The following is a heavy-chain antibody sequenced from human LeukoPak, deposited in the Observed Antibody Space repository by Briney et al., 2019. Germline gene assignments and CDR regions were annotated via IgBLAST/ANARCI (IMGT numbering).Heavy chain of an antibody. CDR3: ARLTPRSITMSWRWFDP. J-gene: IGHJ5*02. CDR2: INPNSGGT. V-gene: IGHV1-2*02. CDR1: GYTFTGYY. Sequence: GASVKVSCKASGYTFTGYYMHWVRQAPGQGLEWMGWINPNSGGTNYAQKFQGRVTMTRDTSISTAYMELSRLRSDDTAVYYCARLTPRSITMSWRWFDPWGQGTLVTVSS. D-gene: IGHD3-10*02.